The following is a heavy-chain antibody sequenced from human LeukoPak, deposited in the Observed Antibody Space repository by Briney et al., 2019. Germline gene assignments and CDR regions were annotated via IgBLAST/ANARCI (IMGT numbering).Heavy chain of an antibody. CDR2: ISSSSSYI. Sequence: GGSLRLSCAAAGFTFSSYSMNWVRQAPGKGLEWVSSISSSSSYIYYADSVKGRFTISRDNAKNSLYLQMNSLRAEDTAVYYCARDSSGGDDFDYWGQGTLVTVSS. V-gene: IGHV3-21*01. CDR3: ARDSSGGDDFDY. CDR1: GFTFSSYS. J-gene: IGHJ4*02. D-gene: IGHD6-19*01.